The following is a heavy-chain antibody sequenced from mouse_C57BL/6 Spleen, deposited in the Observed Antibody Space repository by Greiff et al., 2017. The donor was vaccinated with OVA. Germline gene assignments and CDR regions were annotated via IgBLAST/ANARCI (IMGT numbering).Heavy chain of an antibody. V-gene: IGHV1-55*01. CDR3: ASKRLF. D-gene: IGHD3-2*02. CDR2: IYPGSGST. Sequence: QVQLQQPGAELVKPGASVKLSCKASGYTFTSYWMHWVKQRPGQGLEWIGDIYPGSGSTNYNEKFKSKATLTVDTSSSTAYMQLSSLTSEDSAVYYCASKRLFWGQGTSVTVSS. J-gene: IGHJ4*01. CDR1: GYTFTSYW.